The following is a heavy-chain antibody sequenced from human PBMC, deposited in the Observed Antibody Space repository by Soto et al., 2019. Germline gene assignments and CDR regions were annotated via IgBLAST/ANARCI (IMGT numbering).Heavy chain of an antibody. CDR2: INKDGSER. CDR3: ARDGHNTNDVDH. V-gene: IGHV3-7*01. J-gene: IGHJ5*02. D-gene: IGHD1-20*01. CDR1: GFTFDDNW. Sequence: EVQLVESGGVLVQPGGSLRLSCVAPGFTFDDNWMNWVRQAPGKGLEWVAIINKDGSERYYVDSVKGRFTISRDNSKNSLFLQMNSLRAEDTALYYCARDGHNTNDVDHWGQGTLVTVSS.